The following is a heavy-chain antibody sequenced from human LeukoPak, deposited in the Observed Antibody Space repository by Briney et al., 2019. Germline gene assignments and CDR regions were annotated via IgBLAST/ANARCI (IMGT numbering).Heavy chain of an antibody. D-gene: IGHD3-22*01. J-gene: IGHJ3*02. V-gene: IGHV3-23*01. CDR3: AKAKTTLIVVANPNSGALDI. CDR1: GFTFRVYA. Sequence: GGSLRLSCAASGFTFRVYAMTWVRQAPGKGLEWVSGISGSGSSTYSADSVKGRFTISRDNSNNTLYLQMNSLRAEDTALYYCAKAKTTLIVVANPNSGALDIWGQGTMVTVSS. CDR2: ISGSGSST.